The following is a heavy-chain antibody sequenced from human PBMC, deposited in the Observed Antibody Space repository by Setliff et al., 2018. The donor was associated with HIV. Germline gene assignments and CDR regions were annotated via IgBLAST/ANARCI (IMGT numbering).Heavy chain of an antibody. CDR3: AREEKLAVHTTRPPRFDC. D-gene: IGHD5-18*01. CDR1: GGSISISD. V-gene: IGHV4-4*07. J-gene: IGHJ4*02. Sequence: SETLSLTCTVSGGSISISDWSWIRQPPGKGLEWIGCIYTSGSTNYNPSLKSRVTMSVDTSKNQFSLKLDSMTAADTAVYYCAREEKLAVHTTRPPRFDCWGQGTLVTVSS. CDR2: IYTSGST.